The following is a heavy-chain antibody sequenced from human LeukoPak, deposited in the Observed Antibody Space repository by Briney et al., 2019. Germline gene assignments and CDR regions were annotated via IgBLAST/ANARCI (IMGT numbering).Heavy chain of an antibody. V-gene: IGHV3-7*01. CDR1: GFTFSSYW. D-gene: IGHD2-15*01. CDR3: ARRRSGGSCCYFDY. Sequence: GGSLRLSCAASGFTFSSYWMSWVRQAPGKGLEWVANIKQDGSEKYYVDSVKGRFTISRDNAKNSLYLQMNSLRAEDTAVYYCARRRSGGSCCYFDYWGQGTQVTVSS. J-gene: IGHJ4*02. CDR2: IKQDGSEK.